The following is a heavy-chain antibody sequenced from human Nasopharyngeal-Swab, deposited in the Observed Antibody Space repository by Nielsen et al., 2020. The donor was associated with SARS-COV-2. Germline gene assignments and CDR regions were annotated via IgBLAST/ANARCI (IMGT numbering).Heavy chain of an antibody. D-gene: IGHD4-17*01. CDR1: GYTFTSYG. J-gene: IGHJ6*02. CDR2: ISAYNGNT. V-gene: IGHV1-18*01. Sequence: ASVKVSCKASGYTFTSYGISWVRQAPGQGFEWMGWISAYNGNTNYAQKLQGRVTMTTDTSTSTAYMELRSLRSDDTAVYYCARDPDYGDFLYYYYGMDVWGQGTTVTVSS. CDR3: ARDPDYGDFLYYYYGMDV.